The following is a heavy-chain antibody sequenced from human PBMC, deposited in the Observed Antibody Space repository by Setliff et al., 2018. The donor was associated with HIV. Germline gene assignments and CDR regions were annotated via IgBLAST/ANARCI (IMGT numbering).Heavy chain of an antibody. CDR2: ISGSSSTT. V-gene: IGHV3-48*01. D-gene: IGHD2-2*01. CDR1: GFNFIRYT. CDR3: GRGVVPDAMEDDFYYYTLDV. Sequence: GGSLRLSCAASGFNFIRYTMNWVRQAPGKGLEWISYISGSSSTTYYADSAKGRFTISRDNAKNSLYLELSSLRAEDTALYYCGRGVVPDAMEDDFYYYTLDVWGQGTTVTVSS. J-gene: IGHJ6*03.